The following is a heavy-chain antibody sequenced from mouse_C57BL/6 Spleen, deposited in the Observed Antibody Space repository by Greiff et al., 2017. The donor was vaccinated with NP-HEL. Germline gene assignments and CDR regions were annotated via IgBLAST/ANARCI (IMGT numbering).Heavy chain of an antibody. CDR2: INPNYGTT. J-gene: IGHJ4*01. CDR1: GYSFTDYN. Sequence: VQLKESGPELVKPGASVKISCKASGYSFTDYNMNWVKQSNGKSLEWIGVINPNYGTTSYNQKFKGKATLTVDQSSSTAYMQLNSLTSEDSAVYYCARSPHSNYRYYAMDYWGQGTSVTVSS. D-gene: IGHD2-5*01. CDR3: ARSPHSNYRYYAMDY. V-gene: IGHV1-39*01.